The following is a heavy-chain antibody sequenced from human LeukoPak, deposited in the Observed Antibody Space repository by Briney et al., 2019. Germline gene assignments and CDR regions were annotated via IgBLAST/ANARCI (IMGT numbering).Heavy chain of an antibody. Sequence: SQTLSLTCTVSGGSISGGSYYWSWIRQPAGKGLERIGRIYTSGSTNYNPSLKSRVTISVDTSKNQFSLKLSSVTAADTAVYYCARDHAGIAMGFDYWGQGTLVTVSS. J-gene: IGHJ4*02. D-gene: IGHD6-19*01. CDR1: GGSISGGSYY. CDR3: ARDHAGIAMGFDY. V-gene: IGHV4-61*02. CDR2: IYTSGST.